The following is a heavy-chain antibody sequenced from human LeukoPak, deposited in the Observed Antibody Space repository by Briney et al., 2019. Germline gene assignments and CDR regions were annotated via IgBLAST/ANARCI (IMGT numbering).Heavy chain of an antibody. D-gene: IGHD3-10*02. CDR1: GFTFSSYS. V-gene: IGHV3-21*01. Sequence: PGGSLRLSCAASGFTFSSYSMNWVRQAPGKGLEWVSSISSSSSYIYYADSVKGRFTISRDNAKNSLYLQMNSLRAEDTAVYYCARVHMFLGYFDYWGQGTLVTVSS. CDR2: ISSSSSYI. J-gene: IGHJ4*02. CDR3: ARVHMFLGYFDY.